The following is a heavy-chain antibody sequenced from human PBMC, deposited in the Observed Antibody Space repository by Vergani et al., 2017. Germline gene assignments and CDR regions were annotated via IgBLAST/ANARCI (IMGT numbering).Heavy chain of an antibody. J-gene: IGHJ4*02. D-gene: IGHD6-6*01. CDR1: GGSISSGGYY. CDR3: ARDAPLSSSSGGYYFDY. CDR2: IYYSGST. V-gene: IGHV4-31*03. Sequence: QVQLQQWGAGLLKPSQTLSLTCTVSGGSISSGGYYWSWIRQHPGKGLEWIGYIYYSGSTNYNPSLKSRVTISVDKSKNQFSLKLSSVTAADTAVYYCARDAPLSSSSGGYYFDYWGQGTLVTVSS.